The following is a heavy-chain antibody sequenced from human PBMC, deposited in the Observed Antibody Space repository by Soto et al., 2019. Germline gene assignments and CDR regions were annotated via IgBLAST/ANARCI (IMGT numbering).Heavy chain of an antibody. V-gene: IGHV3-48*02. D-gene: IGHD5-18*01. J-gene: IGHJ4*02. CDR3: ARDAGYSYGPFDY. CDR2: ISSSSSTI. Sequence: GSLRLSCAASGFTFSSYSMNWVRQAPGKGLEWVSYISSSSSTIYYADSVKGRFTISRDNAKNSLYLQMNSLTHEDTAVYYCARDAGYSYGPFDYWGQGTLVTVS. CDR1: GFTFSSYS.